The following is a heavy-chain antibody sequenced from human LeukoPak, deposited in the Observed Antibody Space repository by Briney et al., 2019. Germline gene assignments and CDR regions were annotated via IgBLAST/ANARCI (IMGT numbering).Heavy chain of an antibody. J-gene: IGHJ4*02. V-gene: IGHV3-21*01. D-gene: IGHD2-2*01. CDR3: ASHVGSTRNFDY. Sequence: SGESLRLSCAASGFTFSTYNMNWVRQAPGKGLEWVSSISSTSKYVYYADSVKGRFTVSRDNAKNSLFLQMNSLRAEDTAVYYCASHVGSTRNFDYWGQGTLVTVSS. CDR1: GFTFSTYN. CDR2: ISSTSKYV.